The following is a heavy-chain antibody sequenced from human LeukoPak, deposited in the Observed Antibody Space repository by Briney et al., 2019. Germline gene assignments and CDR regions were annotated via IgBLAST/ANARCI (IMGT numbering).Heavy chain of an antibody. CDR2: IDHSDSYT. Sequence: GESLKISCEGSGYSFTSYWIRWVRQMPGKGLEWMGRIDHSDSYTNYSPSFQGHVTISADKSISTVYLQWSSLKASDTAMYYCARHSAGIVVAGKWGQGTLVTVSS. J-gene: IGHJ4*02. CDR1: GYSFTSYW. V-gene: IGHV5-10-1*01. CDR3: ARHSAGIVVAGK. D-gene: IGHD6-19*01.